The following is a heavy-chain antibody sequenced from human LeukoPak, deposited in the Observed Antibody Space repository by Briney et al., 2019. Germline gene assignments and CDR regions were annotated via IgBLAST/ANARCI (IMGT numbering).Heavy chain of an antibody. V-gene: IGHV3-23*01. J-gene: IGHJ4*02. Sequence: GGSLRLSCAASGFTFSSYAMSWVRQAPGKGLEWVSAISGSGGSTYYADSVKGRFTISRDNSKNTLYLQMNSLRAEDTAVYYCVSTDYYDGSGYYSEPFDYWGQGTLVTVSS. CDR2: ISGSGGST. CDR1: GFTFSSYA. D-gene: IGHD3-22*01. CDR3: VSTDYYDGSGYYSEPFDY.